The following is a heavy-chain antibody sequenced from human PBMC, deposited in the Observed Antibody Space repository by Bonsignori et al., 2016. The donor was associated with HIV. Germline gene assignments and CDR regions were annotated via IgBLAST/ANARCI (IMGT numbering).Heavy chain of an antibody. D-gene: IGHD2-2*01. V-gene: IGHV4-38-2*02. J-gene: IGHJ5*02. CDR3: ARDRVVLAPAAKPHPEHWFDP. Sequence: QVKLQESGPGLVRPSETLSLTCDVSGDLISSGHYRGWIRQPPGKGLEWIGSIHHSDITYFNPSLKSRGTISVDTSKNRFSLRLTSVSAADTAVYYCARDRVVLAPAAKPHPEHWFDPWGQGTLVIV. CDR1: GDLISSGHY. CDR2: IHHSDIT.